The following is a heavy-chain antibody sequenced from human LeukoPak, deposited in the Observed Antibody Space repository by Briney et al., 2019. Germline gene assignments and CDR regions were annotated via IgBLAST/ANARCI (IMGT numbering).Heavy chain of an antibody. CDR3: ARVTMVGGSDP. Sequence: PSETLSLTCTVAGYSINSGYYWGWIRQSPGKGLEWIGNIYRSGTTYYNPSLKSRVTISVDTSKRQFSLKLNSVTAADTAVYYCARVTMVGGSDPWGQGTLVTVSS. V-gene: IGHV4-38-2*02. CDR2: IYRSGTT. CDR1: GYSINSGYY. D-gene: IGHD3-10*01. J-gene: IGHJ5*02.